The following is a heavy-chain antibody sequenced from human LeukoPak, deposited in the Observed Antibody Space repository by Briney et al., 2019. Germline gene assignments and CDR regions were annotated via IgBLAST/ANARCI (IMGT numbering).Heavy chain of an antibody. J-gene: IGHJ6*04. CDR1: GFTFSTYA. CDR2: ISGSGGGT. V-gene: IGHV3-23*01. CDR3: AELGITVIGGV. Sequence: GGSLRLSCAASGFTFSTYAMSWVRQAPGKGLEWVSTISGSGGGTYFADSVKGRFTISRDNSKNTLYLQMNNLRAEDTAVYYCAELGITVIGGVWGKGTTVTISS. D-gene: IGHD3-10*02.